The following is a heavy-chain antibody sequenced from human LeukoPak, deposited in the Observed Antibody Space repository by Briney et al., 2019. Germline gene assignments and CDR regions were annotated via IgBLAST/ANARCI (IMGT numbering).Heavy chain of an antibody. CDR1: GFTFSSYG. CDR2: IRYDGSNK. D-gene: IGHD6-13*01. Sequence: GGSLRLSCAASGFTFSSYGMHWVRQAPGKGLEWVAFIRYDGSNKYYADSVKGRFTISRDNSKNTLYLQMNSLRAEDTAVYYCARVRSSSWSYYFDYWGQGTLVTVSS. J-gene: IGHJ4*02. CDR3: ARVRSSSWSYYFDY. V-gene: IGHV3-30*02.